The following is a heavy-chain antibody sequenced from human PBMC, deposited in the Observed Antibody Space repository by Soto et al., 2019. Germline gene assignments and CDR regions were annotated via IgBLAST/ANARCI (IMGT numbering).Heavy chain of an antibody. V-gene: IGHV3-30-3*01. CDR1: GLPFSDFA. CDR3: ARVGEGYSYGQGFDY. CDR2: ISYDGNNE. Sequence: GGSLRLSCVASGLPFSDFAMHWVRQAPGKGLEWVAVISYDGNNEYYADSVKGRFTISRDNSKNTLYLQMNGLTAEDTAIYYCARVGEGYSYGQGFDYWGQGTPVTVSS. D-gene: IGHD5-18*01. J-gene: IGHJ4*02.